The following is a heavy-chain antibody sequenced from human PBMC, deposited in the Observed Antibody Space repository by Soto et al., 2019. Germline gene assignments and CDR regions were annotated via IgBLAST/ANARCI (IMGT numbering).Heavy chain of an antibody. CDR2: IWYDGSNK. D-gene: IGHD3-10*01. Sequence: QVQLVESGGGVVQPGRSLRLSCAASGFTFSSYGMHWVRQAPGKGLEWVAVIWYDGSNKYYADSVKGRFTISRDNSKNTLYLQMNSLRAEDTAVYYCARDRRDPSVGGDWFDPWGQGTLVTVSS. CDR3: ARDRRDPSVGGDWFDP. CDR1: GFTFSSYG. J-gene: IGHJ5*02. V-gene: IGHV3-33*01.